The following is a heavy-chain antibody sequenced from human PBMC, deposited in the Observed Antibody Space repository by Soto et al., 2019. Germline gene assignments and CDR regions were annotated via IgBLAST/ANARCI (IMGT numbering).Heavy chain of an antibody. CDR3: ARHSNQLLGFDY. CDR1: GYSITSYS. V-gene: IGHV5-10-1*01. D-gene: IGHD2-2*01. J-gene: IGHJ4*02. CDR2: IDPSDSYT. Sequence: GESLTISRKGCGYSITSYSLSWVRQMPGKGLEWMGRIDPSDSYTNYSPSFQGHVTISADKSISTAYLQWSSLKASDTAMYYCARHSNQLLGFDYWGQGTLVTVSS.